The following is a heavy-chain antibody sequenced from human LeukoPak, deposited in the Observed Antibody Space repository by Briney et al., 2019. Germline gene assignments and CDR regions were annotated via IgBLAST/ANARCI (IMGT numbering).Heavy chain of an antibody. J-gene: IGHJ4*02. CDR2: INWNGGST. CDR1: GFTFDDYG. CDR3: ARAPGATLLLQLYYFDY. Sequence: GGSLRLSCAASGFTFDDYGMSWVRQAPGKGLEWVSGINWNGGSTGYADSVKGRFTISRDNAKNSLYLQMNSLRAEDTALYYCARAPGATLLLQLYYFDYWGQGTLVTVSS. D-gene: IGHD1-26*01. V-gene: IGHV3-20*04.